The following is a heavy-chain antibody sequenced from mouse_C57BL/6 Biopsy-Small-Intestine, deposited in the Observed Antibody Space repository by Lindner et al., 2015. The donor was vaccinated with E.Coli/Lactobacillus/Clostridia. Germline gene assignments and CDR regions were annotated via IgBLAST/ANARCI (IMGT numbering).Heavy chain of an antibody. CDR3: ARDAIRDKWGHWFDH. CDR1: GYTFTDYS. CDR2: IKPNSGDT. Sequence: SVKVSCKASGYTFTDYSMHWLRQAPGQGLEWMGWIKPNSGDTNYAQNFQGRVTMTWDTSLSTAYMDLSGLRYDDTAVYYCARDAIRDKWGHWFDHWGQGTLVTVSS. D-gene: IGHD1-3*01. J-gene: IGHJ4*01. V-gene: IGHV1-18*01.